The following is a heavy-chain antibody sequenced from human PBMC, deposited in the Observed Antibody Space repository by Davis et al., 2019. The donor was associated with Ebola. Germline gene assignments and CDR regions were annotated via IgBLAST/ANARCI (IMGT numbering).Heavy chain of an antibody. J-gene: IGHJ4*02. CDR1: GYAFTSYD. CDR2: MNPNSGNT. D-gene: IGHD3-22*01. Sequence: AASVQVSCKASGYAFTSYDINWVRQATGQGLEWMGWMNPNSGNTGYVERFQGRVTMSRNTSISTAYMELSSLRSEDTAVYYCARERDRAVLDYWGQGTLVTVTS. V-gene: IGHV1-8*01. CDR3: ARERDRAVLDY.